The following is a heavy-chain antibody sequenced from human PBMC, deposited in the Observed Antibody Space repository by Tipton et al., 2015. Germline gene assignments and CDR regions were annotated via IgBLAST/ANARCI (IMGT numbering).Heavy chain of an antibody. V-gene: IGHV4-39*01. D-gene: IGHD3-3*01. J-gene: IGHJ4*02. CDR1: GGFVNNTNYF. CDR2: THCFGQS. CDR3: ASVPSIFGLQIRKYYFDF. Sequence: LRLSCKVSGGFVNNTNYFWGWIRQPPGKGLQWIATTHCFGQSYWNPSLESRVTMSVNTSRNQFSLNLSSVTATDTAVYYCASVPSIFGLQIRKYYFDFWGQGTLVTVSS.